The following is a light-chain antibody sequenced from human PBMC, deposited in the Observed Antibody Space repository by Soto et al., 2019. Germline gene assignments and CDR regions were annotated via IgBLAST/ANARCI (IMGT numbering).Light chain of an antibody. J-gene: IGLJ1*01. Sequence: QSALTQPPSASGSPGQSVTISCTGTSSDVGGYNYVSWYKQHPGKAPKLMIYDVSKRPSGVSNRFSGSKSGNTASLTISGLQAEDEADYYCSSYTSSSTLLYVFGTGTKVTVL. CDR2: DVS. CDR3: SSYTSSSTLLYV. CDR1: SSDVGGYNY. V-gene: IGLV2-14*01.